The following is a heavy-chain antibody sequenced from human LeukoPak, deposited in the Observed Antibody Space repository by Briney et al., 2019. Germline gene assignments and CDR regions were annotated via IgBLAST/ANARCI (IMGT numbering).Heavy chain of an antibody. D-gene: IGHD6-19*01. CDR3: ARGPLTEWLVTD. V-gene: IGHV4-34*01. Sequence: PSETLSLTCAVYGGSFSDYFWSWIRQPPGKGLEWIGEISHSGSTTYNPSLRSRVTISGDTSKKQFSLKLSSVTAADTAVYYCARGPLTEWLVTDWGQGTLVTVSS. CDR1: GGSFSDYF. CDR2: ISHSGST. J-gene: IGHJ4*02.